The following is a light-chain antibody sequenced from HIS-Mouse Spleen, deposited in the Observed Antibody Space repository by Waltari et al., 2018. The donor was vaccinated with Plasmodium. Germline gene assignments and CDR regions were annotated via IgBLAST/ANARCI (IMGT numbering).Light chain of an antibody. V-gene: IGLV3-10*01. Sequence: SYELTQPPSVSVSPGQTARHTCSGDAWPKQYAYWYQQKSGQAPVLVNYDDSKRPSGIPERFAGSSSGTMATLTISGAQVEDEADYYCYSTDSSGNHRVFGGGTKLTVL. CDR3: YSTDSSGNHRV. CDR2: DDS. J-gene: IGLJ3*02. CDR1: AWPKQY.